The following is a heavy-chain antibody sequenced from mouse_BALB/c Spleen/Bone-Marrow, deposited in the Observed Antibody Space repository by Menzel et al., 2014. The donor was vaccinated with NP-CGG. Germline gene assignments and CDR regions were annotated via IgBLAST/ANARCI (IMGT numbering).Heavy chain of an antibody. Sequence: QVQLQQSGAELVKPGASVKLSCKASGYTFCSYYMYWVKQRPGQGLEWIGEINPSNGGTKFNEKFKSKATLTVDKSSSTAYMQLSSLTSEDSAVYYCTRSNYGYWYFDVWGAGTTVTVSS. CDR1: GYTFCSYY. D-gene: IGHD1-1*01. CDR3: TRSNYGYWYFDV. J-gene: IGHJ1*01. V-gene: IGHV1S81*02. CDR2: INPSNGGT.